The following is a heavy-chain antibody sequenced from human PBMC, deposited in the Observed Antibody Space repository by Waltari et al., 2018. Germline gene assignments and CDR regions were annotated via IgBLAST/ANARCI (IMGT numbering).Heavy chain of an antibody. Sequence: EVQLVESGGGLVQPGGSLRLSCAASGFPFSSYEMNWVRQAPGKGLEWVSYISSSGSTIYYADSVKGRFTISRDNAKNSLYLQMNSLRAEDTAVYYCAREMSIAGQNWFDPWGQGTLVTVSS. V-gene: IGHV3-48*03. CDR3: AREMSIAGQNWFDP. CDR2: ISSSGSTI. D-gene: IGHD6-6*01. CDR1: GFPFSSYE. J-gene: IGHJ5*02.